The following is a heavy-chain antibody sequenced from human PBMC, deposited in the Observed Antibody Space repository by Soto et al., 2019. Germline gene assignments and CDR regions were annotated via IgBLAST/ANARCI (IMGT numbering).Heavy chain of an antibody. Sequence: GGSLRLSCAASGFIFSSYTMAWVRQAPGKGLEWVSSISSSSPNIEYADSVKGRFSVSRDNANNSLFLQINSLRAEDTAIYYCAREDYAGASPRFDYWGLGALVTVSS. CDR2: ISSSSPNI. J-gene: IGHJ4*02. D-gene: IGHD4-17*01. V-gene: IGHV3-21*04. CDR3: AREDYAGASPRFDY. CDR1: GFIFSSYT.